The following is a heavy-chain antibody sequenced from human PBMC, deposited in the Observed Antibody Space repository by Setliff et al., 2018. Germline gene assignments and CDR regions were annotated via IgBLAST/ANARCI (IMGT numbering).Heavy chain of an antibody. CDR1: GGGGSFSAYY. CDR2: ISPGGST. Sequence: NPSETLSLTCGVSGGGGSFSAYYWSWIRQPPGKGLEWIGEISPGGSTYYNPSLKSRATISIDTSKSRFSLKLSSMTAADTALYYCARNPDFLQYSFDLWGRGTLVTVSS. CDR3: ARNPDFLQYSFDL. D-gene: IGHD5-12*01. V-gene: IGHV4-34*01. J-gene: IGHJ2*01.